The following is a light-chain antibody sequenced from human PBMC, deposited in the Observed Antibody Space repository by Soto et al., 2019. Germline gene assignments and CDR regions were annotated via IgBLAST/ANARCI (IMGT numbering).Light chain of an antibody. J-gene: IGLJ1*01. CDR1: SSNIGAGYD. V-gene: IGLV1-40*01. Sequence: QAVVTQPPSVSGAPGQRVTISCTGSSSNIGAGYDVHWYQQLPGTAPKLLIYGNSNRPSGVPDRFSGSKSGTSASLAITGLQAEDEADYYCQSYDSSLSGSGVFGTGTKAPS. CDR2: GNS. CDR3: QSYDSSLSGSGV.